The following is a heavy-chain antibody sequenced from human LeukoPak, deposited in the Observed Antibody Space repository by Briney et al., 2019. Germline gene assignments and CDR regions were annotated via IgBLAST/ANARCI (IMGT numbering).Heavy chain of an antibody. D-gene: IGHD2-2*02. CDR3: ARHYLGYCSSTSCYTFDY. J-gene: IGHJ4*02. Sequence: KPSETLSLTCTVSGGSISSYYWSWIRQPAGKGLEWIGRIYTSGSTNYNPSLKSRVTMSVDTSKNQFSLKLSSVTAADTAVYYCARHYLGYCSSTSCYTFDYWGQGTLVTVSS. CDR2: IYTSGST. CDR1: GGSISSYY. V-gene: IGHV4-4*07.